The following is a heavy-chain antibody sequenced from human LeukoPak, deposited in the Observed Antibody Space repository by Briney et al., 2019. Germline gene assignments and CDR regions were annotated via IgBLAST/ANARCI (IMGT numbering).Heavy chain of an antibody. CDR3: AREGGYSGYEWAYDY. D-gene: IGHD5-12*01. Sequence: GGSLRLSCAASGFTFSSYAMSWVRQAPGKGLEWVSAISGSGGSTYYADSVKGRFTISRDNSKNTLYLQMNSLRAEDTAVYYCAREGGYSGYEWAYDYWGQGTLVTVSS. V-gene: IGHV3-23*01. J-gene: IGHJ4*02. CDR2: ISGSGGST. CDR1: GFTFSSYA.